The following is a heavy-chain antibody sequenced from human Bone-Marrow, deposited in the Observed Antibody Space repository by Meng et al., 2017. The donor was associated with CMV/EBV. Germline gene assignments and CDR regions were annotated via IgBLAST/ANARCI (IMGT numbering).Heavy chain of an antibody. D-gene: IGHD2/OR15-2a*01. CDR3: ARRREYCTTGACQTYFDQ. CDR1: GFTFSNAW. CDR2: LYSGGSM. J-gene: IGHJ4*02. V-gene: IGHV3-66*02. Sequence: GGSLRLSCAASGFTFSNAWMSWVRQAPGKGLEWVALLYSGGSMYYADSVKGRFTLSRDNSKNTLYLQMTSLTPEDTALYYCARRREYCTTGACQTYFDQWGQGTRVTVSS.